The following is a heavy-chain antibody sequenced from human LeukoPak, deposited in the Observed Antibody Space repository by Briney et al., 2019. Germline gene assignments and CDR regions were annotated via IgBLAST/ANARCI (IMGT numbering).Heavy chain of an antibody. V-gene: IGHV3-23*01. CDR2: ISGTGYNT. Sequence: TGGSLRLSCAASGFTFRNCAMIWVREAPGKGLEWVSGISGTGYNTYYADSVKGRLTISRDNSKNKLYLQMNSLGAEDTAVYYCAKHVSGSLFYFDYWGQRTLVTVSS. J-gene: IGHJ4*02. CDR1: GFTFRNCA. D-gene: IGHD3-10*01. CDR3: AKHVSGSLFYFDY.